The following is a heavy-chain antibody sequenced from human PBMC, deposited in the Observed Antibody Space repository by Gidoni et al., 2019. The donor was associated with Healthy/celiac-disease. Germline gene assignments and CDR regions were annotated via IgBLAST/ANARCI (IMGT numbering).Heavy chain of an antibody. Sequence: QVQLVESGGGVVQPGRSLRLSCAASGFTFSRYAMHWVRQAPGKGLEWVAVISYDGNNKYYADSVKGRFTISRDNSKNTLYLQMNRLRAEDTAVYYCARGWVRGVIISDFDYWGQGTLVTVSS. CDR2: ISYDGNNK. D-gene: IGHD3-10*01. V-gene: IGHV3-30-3*01. CDR1: GFTFSRYA. CDR3: ARGWVRGVIISDFDY. J-gene: IGHJ4*02.